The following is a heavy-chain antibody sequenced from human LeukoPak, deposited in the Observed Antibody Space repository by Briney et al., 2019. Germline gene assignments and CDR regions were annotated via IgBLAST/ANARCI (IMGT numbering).Heavy chain of an antibody. CDR3: ARSYYYGSGQSYYYYMDV. CDR2: IYPGDSDT. J-gene: IGHJ6*03. V-gene: IGHV5-51*01. D-gene: IGHD3-10*01. Sequence: EGSLKISCKGSGYSFTSYWIGWVRQMPGKGLEWMGIIYPGDSDTRYSPSFQGQVTISADKSISTAYLQWSSLKASDTAMYYCARSYYYGSGQSYYYYMDVWGKGTTVTVSS. CDR1: GYSFTSYW.